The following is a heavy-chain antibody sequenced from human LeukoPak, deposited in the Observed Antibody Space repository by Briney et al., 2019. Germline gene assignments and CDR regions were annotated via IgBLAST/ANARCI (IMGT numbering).Heavy chain of an antibody. CDR1: GYTFTGYY. J-gene: IGHJ4*02. CDR3: ARIPIVVVPAGDD. CDR2: INPNSGGT. V-gene: IGHV1-2*02. D-gene: IGHD2-2*01. Sequence: ASVKVSCKASGYTFTGYYMHWVRQAPGQGLEWMGWINPNSGGTNYAQKFQGRVTMTRDTSISTAYMELSRLRSDDTAVYYCARIPIVVVPAGDDWRQGTLVTVSS.